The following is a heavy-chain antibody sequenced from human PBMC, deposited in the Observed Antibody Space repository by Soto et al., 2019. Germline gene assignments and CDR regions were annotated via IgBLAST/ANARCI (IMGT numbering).Heavy chain of an antibody. D-gene: IGHD6-6*01. CDR3: ARGMKYSTSSHWFDP. J-gene: IGHJ5*02. CDR2: IHYSGST. V-gene: IGHV4-59*01. CDR1: GGSISGYY. Sequence: PSETLSLTCTVSGGSISGYYWSWIRQPPGTGLEWIGYIHYSGSTNYAPSLESRVTISVDTSKNLFSLKLNSVTAADTAVYYCARGMKYSTSSHWFDPWGQGNLVTVSS.